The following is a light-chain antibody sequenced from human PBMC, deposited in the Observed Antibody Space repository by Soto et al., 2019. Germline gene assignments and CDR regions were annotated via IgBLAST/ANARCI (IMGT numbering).Light chain of an antibody. J-gene: IGKJ2*01. Sequence: DIQMTPSPSSLSASVGDRVSITCRASQDVNNYLNWYQQKPGKAPRLVIYDTSTLEIGVPSRFGGTGSGTDFTFTIFGLQPEDFGTYYCQQYNNVPYTVGQGTKVEMK. CDR1: QDVNNY. CDR2: DTS. V-gene: IGKV1-33*01. CDR3: QQYNNVPYT.